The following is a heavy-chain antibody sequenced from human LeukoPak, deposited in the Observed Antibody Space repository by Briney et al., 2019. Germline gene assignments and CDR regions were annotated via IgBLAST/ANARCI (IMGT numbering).Heavy chain of an antibody. CDR1: GFTFSSYS. J-gene: IGHJ4*02. Sequence: PGGSLRLSCAASGFTFSSYSMNWVRQAPGKGLEWVSYIRSRSSTIYYADSVKGRFTISRDNAKNSLYLQMNSLRAEDTAVYYCARDHDYDSSGYYYSWGQGTLVTVSS. CDR3: ARDHDYDSSGYYYS. D-gene: IGHD3-22*01. CDR2: IRSRSSTI. V-gene: IGHV3-48*01.